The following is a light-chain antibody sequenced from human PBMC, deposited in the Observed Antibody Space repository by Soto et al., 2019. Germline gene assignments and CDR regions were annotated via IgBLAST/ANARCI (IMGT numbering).Light chain of an antibody. CDR1: SSNIGNNY. J-gene: IGLJ2*01. Sequence: QSALTQPPSVSAAPRQKVTISCSGSSSNIGNNYVSWYRQLPGTAPKLVIYDNTKRPSGIPDRFSGSRSGTSATLGITGLQTGDEGDYYCGVWDTSLSAVVFGGGTKLTVL. CDR2: DNT. CDR3: GVWDTSLSAVV. V-gene: IGLV1-51*01.